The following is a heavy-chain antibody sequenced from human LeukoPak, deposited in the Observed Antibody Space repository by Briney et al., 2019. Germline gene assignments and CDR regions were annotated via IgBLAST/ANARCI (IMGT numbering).Heavy chain of an antibody. CDR2: ISAYNGNT. Sequence: ASVKVSCKASGYTFTSYGISWVRQAPGQGLEWMGWISAYNGNTNYAQKLQGRVTMTTDTSTSTAYMELRSLRSDDTAVYYCARCLNYYDSSGYPNWFDPWGQGTLVTVSS. CDR3: ARCLNYYDSSGYPNWFDP. D-gene: IGHD3-22*01. J-gene: IGHJ5*02. CDR1: GYTFTSYG. V-gene: IGHV1-18*01.